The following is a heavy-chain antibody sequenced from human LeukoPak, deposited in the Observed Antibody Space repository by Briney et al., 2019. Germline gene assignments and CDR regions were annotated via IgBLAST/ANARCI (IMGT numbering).Heavy chain of an antibody. CDR2: INGDGGSR. Sequence: GGSLRLSCAASGFTFSAYWMHWVRQAPGKGLVWVSRINGDGGSRNYADSVKGRFTISRDNAKNTLYLQMSSLRVEDTAVYYCASASSHRTAAGGDYWGQGTLVTVST. CDR3: ASASSHRTAAGGDY. CDR1: GFTFSAYW. J-gene: IGHJ4*02. V-gene: IGHV3-74*01. D-gene: IGHD6-13*01.